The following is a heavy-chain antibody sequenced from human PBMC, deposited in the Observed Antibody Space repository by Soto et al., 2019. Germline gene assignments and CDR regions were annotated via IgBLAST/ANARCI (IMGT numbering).Heavy chain of an antibody. CDR2: IYYSGST. Sequence: SETLSLTCTVSGGSISSSSYYWGWIRQPPGKGLEWIGSIYYSGSTYYNPSLKSRVTISVDTSKNQFSLKLSSVTAADTAVYYCARDKEGVYWYFDLWGRGTLVTVSS. CDR3: ARDKEGVYWYFDL. CDR1: GGSISSSSYY. V-gene: IGHV4-39*07. J-gene: IGHJ2*01.